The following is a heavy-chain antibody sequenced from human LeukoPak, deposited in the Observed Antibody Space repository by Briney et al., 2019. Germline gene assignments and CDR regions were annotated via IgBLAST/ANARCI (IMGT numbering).Heavy chain of an antibody. CDR2: ISAYNGNT. J-gene: IGHJ4*02. V-gene: IGHV1-18*01. D-gene: IGHD2-21*02. CDR3: ARTLYCGGDCYSGFDY. CDR1: GYTFTSYG. Sequence: RASVKVSCKAPGYTFTSYGISWVRQAPGQGLEWMGWISAYNGNTNYAQKLQGRVTMTTDTSTSTAYMELRSLRSDDTAVYYCARTLYCGGDCYSGFDYWGQGTLVTVSS.